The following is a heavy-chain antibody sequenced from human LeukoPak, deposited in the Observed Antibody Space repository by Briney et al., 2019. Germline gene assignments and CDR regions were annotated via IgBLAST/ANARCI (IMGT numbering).Heavy chain of an antibody. V-gene: IGHV4-59*08. Sequence: SETLSLTCTVSGGSLSSYYWSWIRQPPGKGLEWIGYIYYSGSTNYNPSLKSRVTISVDTSKNQFSLKLSSVTAADTAVYYCARRRAVPAAMEISEDYYYYYGMDVWGQGTTVTVSS. CDR2: IYYSGST. D-gene: IGHD2-2*01. CDR3: ARRRAVPAAMEISEDYYYYYGMDV. J-gene: IGHJ6*02. CDR1: GGSLSSYY.